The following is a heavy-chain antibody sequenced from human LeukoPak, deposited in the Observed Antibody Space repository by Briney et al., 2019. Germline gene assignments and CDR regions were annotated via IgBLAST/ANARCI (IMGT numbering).Heavy chain of an antibody. CDR1: GFTFSSYA. J-gene: IGHJ4*02. CDR3: AKGDGSGYYGVLSFDY. CDR2: ISGSGGTT. V-gene: IGHV3-23*01. D-gene: IGHD3-22*01. Sequence: GGSLRLSCAASGFTFSSYAMSWVRQAPGKGLDWVSAISGSGGTTYYADSVKGRFTISRDNSKNTLYLQMNSLGAEDTAVYYCAKGDGSGYYGVLSFDYWGQGTLVTVSS.